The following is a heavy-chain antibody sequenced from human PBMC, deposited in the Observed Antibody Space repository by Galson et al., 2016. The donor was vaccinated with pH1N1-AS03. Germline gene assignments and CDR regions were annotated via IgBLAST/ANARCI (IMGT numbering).Heavy chain of an antibody. J-gene: IGHJ4*02. CDR2: IWNDGGTT. CDR1: GFTISKYG. Sequence: SLRLSCAASGFTISKYGMHWVRQAPGKGLEWMAIIWNDGGTTHYADSVKGRFTISRDNSENTLYLQMNSLRGEDTAVYYCVRDDDSSGYYPDSWGRGTLVTVSS. D-gene: IGHD3-22*01. CDR3: VRDDDSSGYYPDS. V-gene: IGHV3-33*01.